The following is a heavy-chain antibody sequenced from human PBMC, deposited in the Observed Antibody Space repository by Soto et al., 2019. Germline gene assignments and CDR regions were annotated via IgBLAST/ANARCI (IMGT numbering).Heavy chain of an antibody. V-gene: IGHV1-18*01. J-gene: IGHJ4*02. CDR1: GYTFTSYG. D-gene: IGHD6-13*01. CDR2: ISAYNGNT. CDR3: ARDRIRYSSSCPLGY. Sequence: QVQLVQSGAEVKKPGASVKVSCKASGYTFTSYGISWVRQAPGQGLEWMGWISAYNGNTNYAQKRQGRVIMTTDTSTSTAYMELRSLRSDDTAVYYCARDRIRYSSSCPLGYWGQGTLVTVSS.